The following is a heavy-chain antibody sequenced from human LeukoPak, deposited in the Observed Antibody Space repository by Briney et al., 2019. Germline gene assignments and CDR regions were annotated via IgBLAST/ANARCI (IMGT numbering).Heavy chain of an antibody. CDR2: INSVSSSI. Sequence: KPGGSLRLSCAASGFTFRSYHMNWVRQAPGKGLELVSSINSVSSSIYYADSVKGRFTISRDNDKSSLYLQMNSLRAEDTAVYYCARDLSGDGYVKFDCWGQRTLVTVSP. J-gene: IGHJ4*02. D-gene: IGHD5-24*01. CDR3: ARDLSGDGYVKFDC. V-gene: IGHV3-21*01. CDR1: GFTFRSYH.